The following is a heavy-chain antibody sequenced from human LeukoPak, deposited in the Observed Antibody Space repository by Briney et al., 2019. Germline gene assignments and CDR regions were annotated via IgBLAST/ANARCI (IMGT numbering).Heavy chain of an antibody. CDR3: ATLPYYYDSSGSYYFDY. J-gene: IGHJ4*02. D-gene: IGHD3-22*01. V-gene: IGHV3-30*04. CDR2: ISYDGSNK. CDR1: GFIFSNYA. Sequence: GGSLRLSCAASGFIFSNYAMHWVRQAPGKGLQWVAVISYDGSNKYYADSVKGRFTISRDNSKNTLYLQMNSLRVEDTAVYYCATLPYYYDSSGSYYFDYWGQGTLVTVSS.